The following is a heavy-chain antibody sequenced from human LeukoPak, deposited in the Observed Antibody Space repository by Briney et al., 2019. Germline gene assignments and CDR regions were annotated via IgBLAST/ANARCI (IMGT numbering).Heavy chain of an antibody. V-gene: IGHV3-7*01. CDR3: ARGYIAVAGPLDY. CDR1: GFTFSSYS. CDR2: IKQDGSEK. Sequence: GGSLRLSCAASGFTFSSYSMNWVRQAPGKGLEWVANIKQDGSEKYYVDSVKGRFTISRDNAKNSLYLQMNSLRAEDTAVYYCARGYIAVAGPLDYWGQGTLVTVSS. J-gene: IGHJ4*02. D-gene: IGHD6-19*01.